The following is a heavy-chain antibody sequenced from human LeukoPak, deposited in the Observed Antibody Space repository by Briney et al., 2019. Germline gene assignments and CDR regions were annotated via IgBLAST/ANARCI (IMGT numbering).Heavy chain of an antibody. CDR1: GFVFSSHW. CDR2: IRGDGSLL. CDR3: ARDEVGAPPIDY. V-gene: IGHV3-74*01. J-gene: IGHJ4*02. Sequence: GGSLRLSCEASGFVFSSHWMHWVRQAPGKGLVWISNIRGDGSLLGYADSVKGRFTVSRDNAKNTLFLHMTSLRAEDTAVYYCARDEVGAPPIDYWGQGALVTVSS. D-gene: IGHD1-26*01.